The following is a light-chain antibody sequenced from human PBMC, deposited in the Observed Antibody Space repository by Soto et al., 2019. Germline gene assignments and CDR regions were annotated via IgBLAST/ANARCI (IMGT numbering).Light chain of an antibody. Sequence: SSELTQPPSVSVSPGQTARITYSGDVLPKQNAYWYQQKPGQAPVLMIYKDTERPSGIPERFSGSSSGTIVTLTISGVQAEDEADYYCQSADSSGGYHVIFGGGTKLTVL. CDR1: VLPKQN. J-gene: IGLJ2*01. V-gene: IGLV3-25*02. CDR2: KDT. CDR3: QSADSSGGYHVI.